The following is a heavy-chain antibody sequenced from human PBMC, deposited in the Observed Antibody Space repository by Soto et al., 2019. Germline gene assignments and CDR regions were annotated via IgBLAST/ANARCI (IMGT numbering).Heavy chain of an antibody. D-gene: IGHD3-10*01. CDR2: IEEDGSAK. CDR3: ARDRAYNRFDF. CDR1: GFTFSTSW. Sequence: EMQLVESGGGLVQPGGSLRLSCVDSGFTFSTSWLTWVRQAPGKGLEWVANIEEDGSAKNYVDSVKGRFNISRDNAKNSLFLQMNSLRDEDTAVYYCARDRAYNRFDFWGQGTPVTVSS. V-gene: IGHV3-7*01. J-gene: IGHJ5*01.